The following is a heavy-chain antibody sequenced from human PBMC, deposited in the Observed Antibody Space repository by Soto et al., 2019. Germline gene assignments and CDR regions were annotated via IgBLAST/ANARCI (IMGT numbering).Heavy chain of an antibody. CDR3: AKGTRGYSYVHFDY. J-gene: IGHJ4*02. V-gene: IGHV3-23*01. D-gene: IGHD5-18*01. CDR2: ISGSGGST. CDR1: GFTFSRYA. Sequence: GGSLRLSCAASGFTFSRYAMSWVRLAPGKGLEWVSAISGSGGSTYYADSVKGRFTISRDNSKNTLYLQMNSLRAEDTAVYYCAKGTRGYSYVHFDYWGRGTLVTVSS.